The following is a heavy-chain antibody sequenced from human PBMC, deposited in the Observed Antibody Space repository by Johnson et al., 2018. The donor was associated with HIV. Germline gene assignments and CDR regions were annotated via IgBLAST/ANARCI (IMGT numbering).Heavy chain of an antibody. V-gene: IGHV3-30*02. Sequence: QVQLVESGGGLVKPGGSLRISCTASGLTFSNYDMHWVRQSPGRWLEEVAFIQYDGKNKYYADSLNGRFTISRDNSKNTLYLQMNSLTAGDTAMYYCAKADTMAGDAFDLWGHGTMVTVSS. CDR2: IQYDGKNK. J-gene: IGHJ3*01. CDR1: GLTFSNYD. CDR3: AKADTMAGDAFDL. D-gene: IGHD2-2*01.